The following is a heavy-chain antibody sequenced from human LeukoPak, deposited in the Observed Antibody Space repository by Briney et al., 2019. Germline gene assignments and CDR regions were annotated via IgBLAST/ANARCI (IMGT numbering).Heavy chain of an antibody. J-gene: IGHJ4*02. CDR1: GGSISSYY. Sequence: PSETLSLTCTVSGGSISSYYWSWIRQPPGKGLEWIGYIYYSGSTNYNPSLKSRVTISVDTSESQFSLKLSSVTAADTAVYYCARVLVTPKYYFDYWGQGTLVTVSS. CDR2: IYYSGST. CDR3: ARVLVTPKYYFDY. D-gene: IGHD2-15*01. V-gene: IGHV4-59*12.